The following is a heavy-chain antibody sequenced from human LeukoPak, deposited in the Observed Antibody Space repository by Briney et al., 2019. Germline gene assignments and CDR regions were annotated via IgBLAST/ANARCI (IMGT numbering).Heavy chain of an antibody. V-gene: IGHV3-23*01. J-gene: IGHJ4*02. CDR1: GFTFSNYA. CDR2: ISGRGGST. CDR3: AKDPGDFWSASHYYFDY. D-gene: IGHD3-3*01. Sequence: VGSLRLSCAASGFTFSNYAMSWVRQAPGKGLEWVSAISGRGGSTYYADSVKGRFTISRDNSKNTLYLQMNSLRAEDTAVYYCAKDPGDFWSASHYYFDYWGQGTLVTVSS.